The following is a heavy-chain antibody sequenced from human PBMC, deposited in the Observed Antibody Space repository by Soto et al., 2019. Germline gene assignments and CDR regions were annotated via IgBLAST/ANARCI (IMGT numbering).Heavy chain of an antibody. J-gene: IGHJ6*03. Sequence: GGSLRLSCAASGFTFSSYWMHWVRQAPGKGLVWVSRINSDGSSTSYGDSVKGRFTISRDNAKNTLYLQMNSLRAEDTAVYYCARESPVSQTKGNYYYYMDVWGKGTTVTVSS. D-gene: IGHD1-7*01. CDR1: GFTFSSYW. V-gene: IGHV3-74*01. CDR3: ARESPVSQTKGNYYYYMDV. CDR2: INSDGSST.